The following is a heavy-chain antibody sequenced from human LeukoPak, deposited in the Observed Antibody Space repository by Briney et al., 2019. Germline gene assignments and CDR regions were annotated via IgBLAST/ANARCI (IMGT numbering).Heavy chain of an antibody. J-gene: IGHJ4*02. CDR1: GGSFSGYY. V-gene: IGHV4-34*01. Sequence: PSETLSLTCAVYGGSFSGYYWSRIRQPPGKGLEWIGEINHSGGTNYNPSLKSRVTISVDTSKNQFSLKLSSVTAADTAVYYCARGSNSVALPYFDYWGQGTLVTVSS. D-gene: IGHD2-15*01. CDR3: ARGSNSVALPYFDY. CDR2: INHSGGT.